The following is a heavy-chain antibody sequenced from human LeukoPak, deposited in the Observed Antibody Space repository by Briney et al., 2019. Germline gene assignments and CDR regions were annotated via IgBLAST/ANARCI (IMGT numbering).Heavy chain of an antibody. CDR3: AKTHQWELPKEYYFDY. V-gene: IGHV3-23*01. CDR1: GFTFSSYA. J-gene: IGHJ4*02. CDR2: ISGSGGST. Sequence: GGSLGLSCAASGFTFSSYAMSWVRQAPGKGLEWVSAISGSGGSTYYADSVKGRFTISRDNSKNTLYLQMNSLRAEDKAVYYCAKTHQWELPKEYYFDYWGQGTLVTVSS. D-gene: IGHD1-26*01.